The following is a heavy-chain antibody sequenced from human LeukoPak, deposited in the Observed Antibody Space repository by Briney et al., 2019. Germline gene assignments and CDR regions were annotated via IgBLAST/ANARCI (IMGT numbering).Heavy chain of an antibody. J-gene: IGHJ4*02. V-gene: IGHV1-24*01. Sequence: ASVKVSCKVSGYTLTELSMHWVRQAPGKGLEWMGGFDPEDGETIYAQKFQGRVTMTEDTSTDTAYIELSNLRSEDTAVYYCARDNMKDGGLAAAGTDYWGQGTLVTVSS. D-gene: IGHD6-13*01. CDR1: GYTLTELS. CDR3: ARDNMKDGGLAAAGTDY. CDR2: FDPEDGET.